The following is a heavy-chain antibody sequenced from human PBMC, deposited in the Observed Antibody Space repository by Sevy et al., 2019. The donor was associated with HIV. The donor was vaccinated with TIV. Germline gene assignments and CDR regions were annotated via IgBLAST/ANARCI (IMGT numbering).Heavy chain of an antibody. CDR2: ISSSGSSI. Sequence: GGSLRLSCTASGFTFSSYDMNWVRQAPGKGLGVSKISSSGSSIYYADSVKGRFTISRDNAKNSLNLQMNSLRAEDTAVYYCTRNGGAFDNGFDPWGQGTLVTVSS. J-gene: IGHJ5*02. CDR3: TRNGGAFDNGFDP. D-gene: IGHD2-8*01. CDR1: GFTFSSYD. V-gene: IGHV3-48*03.